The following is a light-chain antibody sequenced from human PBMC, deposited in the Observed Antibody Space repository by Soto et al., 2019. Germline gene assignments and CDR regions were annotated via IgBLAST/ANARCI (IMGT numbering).Light chain of an antibody. J-gene: IGKJ1*01. V-gene: IGKV1-5*01. Sequence: DIQVTQSPPTLSASVGYRVTITCLASQTISTWMAWYQQKPGKAPKLLVYDASTLQSGVASRFSGSGSGTEFTLIISGLQPDDSATYYCKQYTNTNNPWMFGQGTKVDIK. CDR2: DAS. CDR1: QTISTW. CDR3: KQYTNTNNPWM.